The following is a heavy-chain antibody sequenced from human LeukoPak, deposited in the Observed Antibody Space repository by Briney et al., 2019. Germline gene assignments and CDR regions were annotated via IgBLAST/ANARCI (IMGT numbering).Heavy chain of an antibody. J-gene: IGHJ6*02. D-gene: IGHD2-15*01. V-gene: IGHV1-69*04. CDR3: ARASDPRTPFYGMDV. CDR1: GGTFSSYA. Sequence: SVKVSCKASGGTFSSYAISWVRQAPGQGLEWIGRIIPILGIANYAQKFQGRVTITADKSTSTAYMELSSLRSEDTAVYYCARASDPRTPFYGMDVWGQGTTVTVSS. CDR2: IIPILGIA.